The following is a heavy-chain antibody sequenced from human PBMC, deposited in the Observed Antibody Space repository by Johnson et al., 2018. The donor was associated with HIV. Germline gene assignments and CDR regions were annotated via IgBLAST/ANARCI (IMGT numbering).Heavy chain of an antibody. CDR1: GFTFSNAW. Sequence: VQLVESGGGLVKPGGSLRLSCAASGFTFSNAWMSWVRQAPGKGLEWVGRIKSKTDGGTTDYAAPVKGRFTISRDDSKNTLYLQMNSLKTEDTAVYYCTTELAEDYYDSRTRGGAFDIWGQGTMVTVSS. J-gene: IGHJ3*02. V-gene: IGHV3-15*01. CDR2: IKSKTDGGTT. D-gene: IGHD3-22*01. CDR3: TTELAEDYYDSRTRGGAFDI.